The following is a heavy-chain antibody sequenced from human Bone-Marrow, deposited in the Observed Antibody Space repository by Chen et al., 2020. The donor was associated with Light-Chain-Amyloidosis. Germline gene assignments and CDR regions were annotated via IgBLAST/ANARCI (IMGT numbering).Heavy chain of an antibody. CDR3: ARDRLARAGYCSGGSCYGRPSYYMDV. Sequence: QVQLQESGPGLVKPSQTLSLTCTVSCGSISSGSYYWSWIRQPAGKGLEWIGRIYTSGSTNYNPALKIRVTISVDTSKNQFSLKLSSVTDADTAVYYCARDRLARAGYCSGGSCYGRPSYYMDVWGKGTTVTVSS. D-gene: IGHD2-15*01. CDR1: CGSISSGSYY. CDR2: IYTSGST. J-gene: IGHJ6*03. V-gene: IGHV4-61*02.